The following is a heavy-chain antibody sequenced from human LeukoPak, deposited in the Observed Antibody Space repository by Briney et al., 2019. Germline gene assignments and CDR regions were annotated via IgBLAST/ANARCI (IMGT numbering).Heavy chain of an antibody. Sequence: GGSLRLSCAASGFTFSSYWMHWVRHAPGKGLVWVSRINSDGSSTSYADSVKGRFTISRDNAKHTLYLQMNSLRAEDTAVYYRARDLPYYDYVWGSYRYTDYFDYWGQGTLVTVSS. CDR2: INSDGSST. J-gene: IGHJ4*02. D-gene: IGHD3-16*02. CDR3: ARDLPYYDYVWGSYRYTDYFDY. V-gene: IGHV3-74*01. CDR1: GFTFSSYW.